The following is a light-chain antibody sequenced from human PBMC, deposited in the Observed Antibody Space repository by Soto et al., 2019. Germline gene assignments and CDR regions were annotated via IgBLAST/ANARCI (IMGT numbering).Light chain of an antibody. CDR3: TSYAGGNNV. J-gene: IGLJ1*01. V-gene: IGLV2-8*01. CDR1: SSDVGGYNY. Sequence: QSVLTQPPSASGSPGQSVTISCTGTSSDVGGYNYVSWYQQYPGKVPKLMVYEVNNRPSGVPDRFSGSKSGNTASLTVSGLQAEDEAEYYCTSYAGGNNVFGTGTKLTVL. CDR2: EVN.